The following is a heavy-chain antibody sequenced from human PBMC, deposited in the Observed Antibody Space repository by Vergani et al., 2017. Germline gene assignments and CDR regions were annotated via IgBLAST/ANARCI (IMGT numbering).Heavy chain of an antibody. CDR3: ARPQQSYXPYYDFWSGYYLNAFDI. J-gene: IGHJ3*02. V-gene: IGHV1-8*01. D-gene: IGHD3-3*01. Sequence: QVQLVQSGAEVKKPGASVKVSCKASGYTFTSYDINWVRQATGQGLEWMGWMNPNSGNTGYAQKFQGRVTMTRNTSISTAYMELSSLRSEDTAVYYCARPQQSYXPYYDFWSGYYLNAFDIWGQGTMVTVSS. CDR2: MNPNSGNT. CDR1: GYTFTSYD.